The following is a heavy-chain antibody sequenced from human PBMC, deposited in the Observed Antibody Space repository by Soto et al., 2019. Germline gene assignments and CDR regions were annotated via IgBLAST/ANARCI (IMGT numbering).Heavy chain of an antibody. D-gene: IGHD2-15*01. CDR2: ISGSGGST. CDR1: GFTFSSYA. V-gene: IGHV3-23*01. J-gene: IGHJ3*02. CDR3: AKDLGGYCSGGSCPALDAFDI. Sequence: EVQLLESGGGLVQPGGSLRLSCAASGFTFSSYAMSWVRQAPGKGLEWVSAISGSGGSTYYADSVKGRFTISRDNSKNKLYLQMNSLRAEDTAVYYCAKDLGGYCSGGSCPALDAFDIWGQGTMVTVSS.